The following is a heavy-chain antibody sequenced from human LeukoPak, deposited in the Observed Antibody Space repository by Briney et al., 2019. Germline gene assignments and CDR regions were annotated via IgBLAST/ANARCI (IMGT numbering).Heavy chain of an antibody. J-gene: IGHJ3*02. CDR1: GGTFTSYG. V-gene: IGHV1-18*01. D-gene: IGHD3-22*01. CDR3: AREPYDSSGYYYGTRDAFDI. Sequence: ASVKVSCKASGGTFTSYGISWVRQAPGQGLEWMGWISAYNGNTNYAQKLQGRVTMTTDTSTSTAYMELRSLRSDDTAVYYCAREPYDSSGYYYGTRDAFDIWGQGTMVTVSS. CDR2: ISAYNGNT.